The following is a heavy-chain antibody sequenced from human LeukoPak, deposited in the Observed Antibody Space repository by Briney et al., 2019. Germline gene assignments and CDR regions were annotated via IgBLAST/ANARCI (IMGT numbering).Heavy chain of an antibody. D-gene: IGHD5-18*01. Sequence: GGSLRLSCAASGFTFSSYWVHWVRQAPGKGLVWVSRISTDGTTTSYADSVKGRFTISRDNAKNTLYLQMNSLRAEDTAVYYCVIYTSIGWRGQGTLVTVSS. CDR1: GFTFSSYW. CDR2: ISTDGTTT. V-gene: IGHV3-74*01. CDR3: VIYTSIGW. J-gene: IGHJ4*02.